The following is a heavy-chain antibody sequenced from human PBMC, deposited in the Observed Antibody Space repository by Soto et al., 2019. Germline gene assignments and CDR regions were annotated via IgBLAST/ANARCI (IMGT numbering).Heavy chain of an antibody. D-gene: IGHD5-18*01. V-gene: IGHV4-39*02. Sequence: SETLSLTCTVSGGSIDSLYHWGWIRQPPGKGLEWIGSIDDGGKVYYNPSLTGRVTLFVDTSKNSFSLNLNSDTGPNFQYYFDSWGQGTPVTVSS. CDR3: S. CDR2: IDDGGKV. J-gene: IGHJ4*02. CDR1: GGSIDSLYH.